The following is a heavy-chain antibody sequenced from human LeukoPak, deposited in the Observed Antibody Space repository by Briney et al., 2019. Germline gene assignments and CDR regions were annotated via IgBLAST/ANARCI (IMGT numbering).Heavy chain of an antibody. V-gene: IGHV4-34*01. CDR3: ARGEGGYSYGQEHYYYYYYMDV. D-gene: IGHD5-18*01. CDR1: DGSFSGYY. CDR2: INHSGST. J-gene: IGHJ6*03. Sequence: SETLSLTCAVYDGSFSGYYWSWIRQPPGKGLEWIGEINHSGSTYYNPSLNSRVTISVDTSKNQFSLKLSSVTAADTAVYYCARGEGGYSYGQEHYYYYYYMDVWGKGTTVTVSS.